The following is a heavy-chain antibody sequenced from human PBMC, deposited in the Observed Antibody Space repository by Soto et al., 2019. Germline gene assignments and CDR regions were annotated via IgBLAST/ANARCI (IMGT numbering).Heavy chain of an antibody. Sequence: EAQLVESGGGLVKPGGSLRLSCAASGFTFSNAWMSWVRQAPGKGLEWVGRIKSKTDGGTTDYAAPVKGRFTISRDDSKNTLYLQMNSLKTEDTAVYYCTTGYCSGGSCYGYYYYGMDVWGQGTTVTVSS. D-gene: IGHD2-15*01. V-gene: IGHV3-15*01. CDR2: IKSKTDGGTT. CDR3: TTGYCSGGSCYGYYYYGMDV. J-gene: IGHJ6*02. CDR1: GFTFSNAW.